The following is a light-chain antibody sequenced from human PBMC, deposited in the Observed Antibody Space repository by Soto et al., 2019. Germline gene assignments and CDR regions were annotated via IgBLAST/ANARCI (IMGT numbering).Light chain of an antibody. V-gene: IGKV1-6*01. CDR3: LQDYNSTPT. J-gene: IGKJ1*01. Sequence: AIQMTESASSMSASVGNRVTITSRASHGIRNDLGWYQQKPGTAPKILIYAASSVQSGVPSRFSGSGAGTDFTLTISSLQHEDVATYCGLQDYNSTPTFGQGTKVDIK. CDR1: HGIRND. CDR2: AAS.